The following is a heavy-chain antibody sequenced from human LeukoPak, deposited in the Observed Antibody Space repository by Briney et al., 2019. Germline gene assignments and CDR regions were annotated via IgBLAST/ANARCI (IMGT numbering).Heavy chain of an antibody. CDR2: IKQDGSEM. CDR1: GFTFSNYW. V-gene: IGHV3-7*05. CDR3: ASTQTFDN. Sequence: PGGSLRLSCAASGFTFSNYWMSWVRQAPGKGLEWVANIKQDGSEMYYVDSVKGRFTISRDNAKNSLHLHMNSLRAEDTAVYYCASTQTFDNWRPGTLVTVSS. J-gene: IGHJ4*02.